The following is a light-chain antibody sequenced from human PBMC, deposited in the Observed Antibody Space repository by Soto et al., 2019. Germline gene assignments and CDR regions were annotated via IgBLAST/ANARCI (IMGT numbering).Light chain of an antibody. CDR3: QQRQYWPPIT. CDR1: QSVSSN. J-gene: IGKJ5*01. Sequence: EIVMAQSPATLSVSPGERATLSCRASQSVSSNLAWYQQKPGQAPRLLIYGASTRATDIPARFSGRGSGTEFTLTISSLQSEDFTVYYCQQRQYWPPITFGQGTRLEIK. V-gene: IGKV3-15*01. CDR2: GAS.